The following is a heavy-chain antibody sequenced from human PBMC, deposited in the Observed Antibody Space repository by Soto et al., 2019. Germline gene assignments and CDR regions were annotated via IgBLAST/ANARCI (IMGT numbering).Heavy chain of an antibody. CDR2: ISGYNGNT. D-gene: IGHD6-19*01. CDR1: GYTFHSYG. Sequence: QVQLVQSGAEVKKPGASVKVSCKASGYTFHSYGISWVRQAPGQGLEWMGTISGYNGNTNYAQKLQGRGTMTTDTSTSTAYMELRSLRSDDTALYYCAREISGGWANWFDPWGQGTLVTVSS. V-gene: IGHV1-18*04. J-gene: IGHJ5*02. CDR3: AREISGGWANWFDP.